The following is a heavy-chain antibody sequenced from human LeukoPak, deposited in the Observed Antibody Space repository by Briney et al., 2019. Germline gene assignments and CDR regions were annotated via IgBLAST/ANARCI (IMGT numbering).Heavy chain of an antibody. CDR3: AKALMVRGKQAKYYFDY. J-gene: IGHJ4*02. CDR1: GFTFSSYA. D-gene: IGHD3-10*01. CDR2: ISGSGGST. V-gene: IGHV3-23*01. Sequence: GGSLRLSCAASGFTFSSYAMSWARQAPGKGLEWVSAISGSGGSTYYADSVKGRFTISRDNPKNTLYLQMNSLRAEDTAVYYCAKALMVRGKQAKYYFDYWGQGTLVTVSS.